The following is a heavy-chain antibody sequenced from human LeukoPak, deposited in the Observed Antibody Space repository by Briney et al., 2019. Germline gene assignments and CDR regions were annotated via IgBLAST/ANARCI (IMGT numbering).Heavy chain of an antibody. CDR2: ISAYNRDT. J-gene: IGHJ4*02. CDR1: GYTYTNHG. CDR3: ARDPSNTSGWSPYFDY. Sequence: ASVMVSCKASGYTYTNHGITWVRQAPGQGLGWMGWISAYNRDTKYAQNFQGRVTLITESSTNTAYMELRSLRSDDTAVYYCARDPSNTSGWSPYFDYWGQGTLVTVSA. V-gene: IGHV1-18*04. D-gene: IGHD6-13*01.